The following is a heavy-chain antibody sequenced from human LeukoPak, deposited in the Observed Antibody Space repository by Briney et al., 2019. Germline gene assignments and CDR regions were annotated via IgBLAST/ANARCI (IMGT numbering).Heavy chain of an antibody. Sequence: PGGSLRLSCAASGFTFSSYSMNWVRQAPGKGLEWVSSISSSSYIYYADSVKGRFTISRHNSKNTLYLQMNSLRAEDTAVYYCARVRSGYDFDAFDIWGQGTMVTVSS. CDR3: ARVRSGYDFDAFDI. CDR2: ISSSSYI. CDR1: GFTFSSYS. V-gene: IGHV3-21*04. D-gene: IGHD5-12*01. J-gene: IGHJ3*02.